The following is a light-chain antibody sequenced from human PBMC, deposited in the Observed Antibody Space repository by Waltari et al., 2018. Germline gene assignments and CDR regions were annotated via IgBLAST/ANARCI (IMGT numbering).Light chain of an antibody. J-gene: IGLJ3*02. CDR3: CSYAGCAISV. CDR2: DVN. V-gene: IGLV2-23*02. Sequence: QSALTQTPTVSGSPGQSITISCSGTSSDIGNYNLVSWYQQHPGKAPTLMIYDVNKRPSGVSNRFAGSKSGNTAFLTISGLQTADEADYYCCSYAGCAISVFGGGTKLTVL. CDR1: SSDIGNYNL.